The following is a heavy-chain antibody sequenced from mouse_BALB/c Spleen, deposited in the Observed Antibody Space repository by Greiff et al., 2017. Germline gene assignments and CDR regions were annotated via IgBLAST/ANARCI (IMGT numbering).Heavy chain of an antibody. CDR3: ARHDGSSFWFAY. V-gene: IGHV5-2*03. D-gene: IGHD1-1*01. CDR2: INSDGGST. J-gene: IGHJ3*01. Sequence: EGKVEESGGGLVQPGESLKLSCESNEYEFPSHDMSWVRKTPEKRLELVAAINSDGGSTYYPDTMERRFIISRDNTKKTLYLQMSSLRSEDTALYYCARHDGSSFWFAYWGQGTLVTVSA. CDR1: EYEFPSHD.